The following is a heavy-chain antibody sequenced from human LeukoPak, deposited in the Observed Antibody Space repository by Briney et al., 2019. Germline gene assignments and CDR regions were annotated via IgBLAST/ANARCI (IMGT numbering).Heavy chain of an antibody. CDR1: GYTFTGYY. V-gene: IGHV1-2*02. Sequence: GASVKVSCKASGYTFTGYYMHWVRQAPGQGLEWMGWINPNSGGTNYAQKFQGRVTMTRDTSIRTDYMELSRLRSDDTAVYYCARDQGWLYPWGQGTLVTVSS. CDR2: INPNSGGT. J-gene: IGHJ5*02. CDR3: ARDQGWLYP.